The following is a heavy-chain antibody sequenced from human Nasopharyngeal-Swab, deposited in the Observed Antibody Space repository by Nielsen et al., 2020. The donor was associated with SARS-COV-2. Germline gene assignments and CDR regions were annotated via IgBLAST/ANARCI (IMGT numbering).Heavy chain of an antibody. CDR1: GFTISSKY. CDR2: IYSDGST. D-gene: IGHD3-9*01. CDR3: AREDYDTHFVYFHR. V-gene: IGHV3-53*01. J-gene: IGHJ1*01. Sequence: GASLKISCAASGFTISSKYMNWVRQAPGKGLEYISVIYSDGSTYYADSVKGRFTISRDNSKNTVYLQMNSLRVEDTAVYFCAREDYDTHFVYFHRWGQGTLVTVSS.